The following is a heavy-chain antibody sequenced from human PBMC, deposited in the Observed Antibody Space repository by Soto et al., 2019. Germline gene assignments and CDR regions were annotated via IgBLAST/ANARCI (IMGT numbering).Heavy chain of an antibody. Sequence: SETLSLTCTVSGGSISSYYWSWIRQPPGKGLEWIGYIYYSGSTNYNPSLKSRVTISVDTSKNQFPLKLSSVTAADTAVYYCARETGPYSSSPAGRGLDYWGQGTLVTVSS. J-gene: IGHJ4*02. CDR3: ARETGPYSSSPAGRGLDY. V-gene: IGHV4-59*12. CDR1: GGSISSYY. CDR2: IYYSGST. D-gene: IGHD6-6*01.